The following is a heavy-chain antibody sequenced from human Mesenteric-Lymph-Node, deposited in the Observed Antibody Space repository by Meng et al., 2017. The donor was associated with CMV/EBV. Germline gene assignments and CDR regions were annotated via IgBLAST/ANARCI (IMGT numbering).Heavy chain of an antibody. CDR1: GDSITTTGSY. V-gene: IGHV4-39*07. CDR3: ARGLYHDFWSGDYLPDFDY. J-gene: IGHJ4*02. CDR2: MFYSRNT. D-gene: IGHD3-3*01. Sequence: SETLSLTCSVSGDSITTTGSYWAWIRQPPGKGLEWIGNMFYSRNTHYNPSLESRVTISGDTSKNHFSLKLTSVTAADTAVYYCARGLYHDFWSGDYLPDFDYWGQGTLVTVSS.